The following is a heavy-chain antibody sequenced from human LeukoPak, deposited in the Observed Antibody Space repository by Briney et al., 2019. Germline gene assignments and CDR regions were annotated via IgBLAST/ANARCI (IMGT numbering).Heavy chain of an antibody. D-gene: IGHD4-17*01. V-gene: IGHV3-23*01. Sequence: GGSLRLSCAASGLTFSSYAMSWVRQAPGKGLEWVSAISGSGATTYYADSVKGRFTIFRDNSKNTLYLQMDSLRAEDTAVYYCANEIRPNDYWGQGTQVTVSS. CDR2: ISGSGATT. J-gene: IGHJ4*02. CDR3: ANEIRPNDY. CDR1: GLTFSSYA.